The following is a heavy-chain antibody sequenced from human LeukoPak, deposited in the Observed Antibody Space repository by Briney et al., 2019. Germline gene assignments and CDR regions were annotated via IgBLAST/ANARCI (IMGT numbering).Heavy chain of an antibody. V-gene: IGHV4-38-2*02. CDR3: ARLAPESDYYDSSALDY. D-gene: IGHD3-22*01. Sequence: SETLSLTRTLSGYSICSGYYWGWIRQPPGKGLEWIGSIYHSGSTYYNPSLKSRVTMPVDTSKNQFSLKLSSVTAADTAVYYCARLAPESDYYDSSALDYWGQGTLVTVSS. CDR1: GYSICSGYY. J-gene: IGHJ4*02. CDR2: IYHSGST.